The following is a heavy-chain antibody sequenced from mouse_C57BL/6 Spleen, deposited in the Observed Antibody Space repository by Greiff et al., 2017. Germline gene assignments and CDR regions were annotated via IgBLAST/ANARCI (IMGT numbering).Heavy chain of an antibody. D-gene: IGHD1-1*01. J-gene: IGHJ4*01. CDR1: GFNIKDYY. Sequence: VQLQQSGAELVKPGASVKLSCTASGFNIKDYYMHWVKQRTEQGLEWIGRIDPEDGETKYAPKFQGKATITADTSSNTAYLQISSLTSEDTAVYYCASVYGSSYNYAMDYWGQGTSVTVSS. V-gene: IGHV14-2*01. CDR2: IDPEDGET. CDR3: ASVYGSSYNYAMDY.